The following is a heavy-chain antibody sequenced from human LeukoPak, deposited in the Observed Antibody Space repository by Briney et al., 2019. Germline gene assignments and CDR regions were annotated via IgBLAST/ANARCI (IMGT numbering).Heavy chain of an antibody. J-gene: IGHJ5*02. CDR1: GFTFSSHA. CDR3: AGAWDSTS. V-gene: IGHV3-23*02. CDR2: ISGNGAGT. D-gene: IGHD1-26*01. Sequence: GGSLRLSCTPSGFTFSSHAMSWVRQAPGKGLEWVSGISGNGAGTYYGDSVKGRFTISRDNSKNTLYLQMNSLRAEDTAVYYCAGAWDSTSWGQGTLVTVSS.